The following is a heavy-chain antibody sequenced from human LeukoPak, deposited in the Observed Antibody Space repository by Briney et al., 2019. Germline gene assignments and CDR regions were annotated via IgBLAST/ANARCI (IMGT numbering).Heavy chain of an antibody. V-gene: IGHV3-7*01. J-gene: IGHJ2*01. CDR2: IKQDGSEK. Sequence: PGGSLRLSCSASEFTFSNFWMSWVHQAPGKGPEWVANIKQDGSEKYYVDSVKGRFTISRDNAETSLHLQMNSLRAEDTAVYYCARGGNHGDYWYFDLWGRGTLVTVSS. D-gene: IGHD4-17*01. CDR1: EFTFSNFW. CDR3: ARGGNHGDYWYFDL.